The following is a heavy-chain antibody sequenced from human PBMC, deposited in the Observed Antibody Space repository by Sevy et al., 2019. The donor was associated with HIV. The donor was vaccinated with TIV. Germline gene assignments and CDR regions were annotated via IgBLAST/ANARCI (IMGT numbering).Heavy chain of an antibody. V-gene: IGHV3-20*04. CDR1: GFTSDDYG. CDR3: ARGGWGYCSRSTCYALDF. J-gene: IGHJ4*02. D-gene: IGHD2-2*01. Sequence: LSLTCAASGFTSDDYGMTWVRQVPGRGLEWVSGINWNGISTGYAESVKGRFTISRDNAKNSLYLQMNSLRAEDTALYYCARGGWGYCSRSTCYALDFWGQGTLVTVSS. CDR2: INWNGIST.